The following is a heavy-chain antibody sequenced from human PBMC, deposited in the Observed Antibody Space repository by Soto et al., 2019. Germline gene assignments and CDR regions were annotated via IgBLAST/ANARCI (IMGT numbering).Heavy chain of an antibody. Sequence: PSETLSLTCTVSGGSISSYYWSWIRQPAGKGLEWIGRIYTSGSTNYNPSLKSRVTMSVDTSKNQFSLKLSSVTAADTAVYYCAREETYYDILTGYIPPPDYYYYGMDVWGQGTTVTVSS. CDR1: GGSISSYY. CDR3: AREETYYDILTGYIPPPDYYYYGMDV. D-gene: IGHD3-9*01. CDR2: IYTSGST. J-gene: IGHJ6*02. V-gene: IGHV4-4*07.